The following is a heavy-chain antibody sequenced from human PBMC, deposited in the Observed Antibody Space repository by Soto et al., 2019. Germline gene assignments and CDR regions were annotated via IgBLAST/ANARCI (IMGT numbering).Heavy chain of an antibody. V-gene: IGHV3-23*01. CDR3: ARDYISIRAPDAFDI. J-gene: IGHJ3*02. CDR1: GFTFSSYA. D-gene: IGHD2-21*01. CDR2: ISGTGTTT. Sequence: GGSLRLSCAASGFTFSSYAMTWVGQAPGKGLEWVSTISGTGTTTYYADSVKGRFTISRDNSKNTLYLQMNSLRAEDTAVYYCARDYISIRAPDAFDIWGQGTMVTVSS.